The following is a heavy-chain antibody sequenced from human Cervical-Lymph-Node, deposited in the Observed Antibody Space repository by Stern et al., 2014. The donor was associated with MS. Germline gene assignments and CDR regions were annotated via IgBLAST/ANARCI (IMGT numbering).Heavy chain of an antibody. J-gene: IGHJ4*02. CDR2: IYPGDSNT. CDR3: ARGGYYDGSGYYPFLV. CDR1: GYRFTSYW. D-gene: IGHD3-22*01. V-gene: IGHV5-51*01. Sequence: EVQLVESGAEVKKPGESLKISCRGSGYRFTSYWIGWVRQVPGQGMEWMGNIYPGDSNTKYSPSFQGQVTISVDKPISTAYLQLSSLKASDSAIYYCARGGYYDGSGYYPFLVWGQGSQVTVSS.